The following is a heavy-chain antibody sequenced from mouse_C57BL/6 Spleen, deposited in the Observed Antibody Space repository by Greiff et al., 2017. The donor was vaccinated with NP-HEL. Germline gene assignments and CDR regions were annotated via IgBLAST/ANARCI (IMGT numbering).Heavy chain of an antibody. CDR1: GFTFSDYG. J-gene: IGHJ4*01. CDR2: ISSGSSTI. CDR3: ARNLYYAMDY. Sequence: EVKLVESGGGLVKPGGSLKLSCAASGFTFSDYGMHWVRQAPEKGLEWVAYISSGSSTISYAATVKGRFTISRDNAMNTLFLQMTSLRSEDTAMYYCARNLYYAMDYWGQGTSVTVSS. V-gene: IGHV5-17*01.